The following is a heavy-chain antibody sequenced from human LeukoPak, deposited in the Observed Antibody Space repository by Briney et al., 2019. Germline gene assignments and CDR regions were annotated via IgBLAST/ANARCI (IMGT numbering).Heavy chain of an antibody. Sequence: SETLSLTCTVSGGSISSYYWSWIRQPPGKGLEWIGYIYYSGSTNYNPSLKSRVTISVDTSKNQFSLKLSSVTAADTAVYYCAAKRVGATTSFDYWGQGTLATVSS. CDR3: AAKRVGATTSFDY. CDR1: GGSISSYY. V-gene: IGHV4-59*08. D-gene: IGHD1-26*01. J-gene: IGHJ4*02. CDR2: IYYSGST.